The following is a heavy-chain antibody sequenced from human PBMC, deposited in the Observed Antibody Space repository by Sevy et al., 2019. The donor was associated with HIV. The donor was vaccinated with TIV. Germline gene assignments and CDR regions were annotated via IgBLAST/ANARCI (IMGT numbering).Heavy chain of an antibody. CDR2: ISGPGLST. D-gene: IGHD3-22*01. V-gene: IGHV3-23*01. Sequence: GRSLRLSCAASGFTFNTHAMTWVRQAPGKGLEWVSVISGPGLSTYYADSVKGRFTISRDNSKNTLYLQMNSLRADDTVTYYCAKALNPALESMIEVVLRTLKGFDVWGQGTMVTVSS. CDR1: GFTFNTHA. J-gene: IGHJ3*01. CDR3: AKALNPALESMIEVVLRTLKGFDV.